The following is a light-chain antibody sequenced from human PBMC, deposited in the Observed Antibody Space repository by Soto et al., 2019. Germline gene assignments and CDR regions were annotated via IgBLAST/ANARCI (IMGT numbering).Light chain of an antibody. CDR3: LQDYIYPRT. J-gene: IGKJ1*01. CDR2: AAA. Sequence: AVQLTQSPSSLSASVGDRVTITCRASQGIRNDLGWYQQKPGKAPKLLIYAAASLQTGVPSRFSGSGSGTDFTLTISSLQPEDFATYYCLQDYIYPRTFGQGTKVDIK. CDR1: QGIRND. V-gene: IGKV1-6*01.